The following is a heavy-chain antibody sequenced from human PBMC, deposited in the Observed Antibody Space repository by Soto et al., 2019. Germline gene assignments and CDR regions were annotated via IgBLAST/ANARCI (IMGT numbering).Heavy chain of an antibody. J-gene: IGHJ6*02. Sequence: QVQLVESGGGVVQPGRSLRLSCAASRFTFSNYAIHWVRQAPGKGLEWVAIISYDGNNMYYADSVKGRFTISRDNSKNTLFLQMNSLRAEDTAVYYCAVLELYVDYYGLDVWGQGTTVTVSS. CDR2: ISYDGNNM. D-gene: IGHD1-7*01. CDR3: AVLELYVDYYGLDV. CDR1: RFTFSNYA. V-gene: IGHV3-30-3*01.